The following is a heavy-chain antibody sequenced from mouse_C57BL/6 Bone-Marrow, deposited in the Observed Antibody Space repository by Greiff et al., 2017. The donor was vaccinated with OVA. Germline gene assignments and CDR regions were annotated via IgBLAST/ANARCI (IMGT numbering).Heavy chain of an antibody. Sequence: EVQLQQSGAELVRPGASVKLSCTASGFNIKDDYMHWVKQRPEQGLEWIGWIDPENGDTEYASKFQGKATITADTSSNTAYLQLSSLTSEDTAVYYCTTYDTTVVGAMDYWGQGTSVTVSS. CDR2: IDPENGDT. D-gene: IGHD1-1*01. CDR3: TTYDTTVVGAMDY. J-gene: IGHJ4*01. V-gene: IGHV14-4*01. CDR1: GFNIKDDY.